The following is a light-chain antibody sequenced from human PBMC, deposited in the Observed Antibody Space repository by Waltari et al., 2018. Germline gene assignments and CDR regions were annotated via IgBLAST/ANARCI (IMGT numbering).Light chain of an antibody. Sequence: AIRMTQSPSSFSASTGDRVTIPCRASQGISSYLAWYQQKPGKSPKLLIYAESTLQSGVPSRFSGSGSGTDFTLTISCLQSEDFATYYCQQYYSYPYTFGQGTKLEIK. CDR3: QQYYSYPYT. CDR2: AES. J-gene: IGKJ2*01. CDR1: QGISSY. V-gene: IGKV1-8*01.